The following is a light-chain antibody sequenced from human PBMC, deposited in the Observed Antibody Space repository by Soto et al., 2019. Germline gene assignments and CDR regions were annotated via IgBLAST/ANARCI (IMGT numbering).Light chain of an antibody. CDR2: GAS. CDR1: QSVSSSY. Sequence: IVLTQSPGTLSLSPGERATLSCRASQSVSSSYLSWYQQQPGQAPRLLIYGASTRAAGIPARISGSGAWTEFFITTISRLQAEFSAYYCQQQNNNCPWTFGQGTKVDIK. J-gene: IGKJ1*01. V-gene: IGKV3D-7*01. CDR3: QQQNNNCPWT.